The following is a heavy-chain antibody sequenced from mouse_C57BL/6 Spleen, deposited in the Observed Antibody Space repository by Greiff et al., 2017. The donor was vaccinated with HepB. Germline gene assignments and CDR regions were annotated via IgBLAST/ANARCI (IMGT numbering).Heavy chain of an antibody. J-gene: IGHJ4*01. CDR2: ISYDGSN. CDR1: GYSITSGYY. Sequence: DVKLQESGPGLVKPSQSLSLTCSVTGYSITSGYYWNWIRQFPGNKLEWMGYISYDGSNNYNPSLKNRISITRDTSKNQFFLKLNSVTTEDTATYYCAREGYDYVNAMDYWGQGTSVTVSS. D-gene: IGHD2-4*01. CDR3: AREGYDYVNAMDY. V-gene: IGHV3-6*01.